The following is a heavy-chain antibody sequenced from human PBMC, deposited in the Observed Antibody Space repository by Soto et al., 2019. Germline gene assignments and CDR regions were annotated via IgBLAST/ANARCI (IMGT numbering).Heavy chain of an antibody. J-gene: IGHJ6*03. CDR2: ISSNGGST. V-gene: IGHV3-64*01. CDR3: ARDRRKLEPIGYYMDV. CDR1: GFTFSSYA. Sequence: GGSLRLSCAASGFTFSSYAMHWVRQAPGKGLEYVSAISSNGGSTYYANSVKGRFTISRDNSKNTLYLQMGSLRAEDMAVYYCARDRRKLEPIGYYMDVWGKGTTVTVSS. D-gene: IGHD1-1*01.